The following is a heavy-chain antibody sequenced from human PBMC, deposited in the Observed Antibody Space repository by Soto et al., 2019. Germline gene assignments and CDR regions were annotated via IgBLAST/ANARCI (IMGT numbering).Heavy chain of an antibody. Sequence: QVHLVESGGGVVRPGGSLRLSCAASGFTFSPHAMHWVRQAPGKGLEWVALISYDGTTKYYADSVKGRFTISRDNSKNTLYLQMNSLRGEDMAIYYCARDRPYSSSWYPEYWGQGTLVTVSS. V-gene: IGHV3-30-3*01. CDR1: GFTFSPHA. CDR2: ISYDGTTK. CDR3: ARDRPYSSSWYPEY. J-gene: IGHJ4*02. D-gene: IGHD6-13*01.